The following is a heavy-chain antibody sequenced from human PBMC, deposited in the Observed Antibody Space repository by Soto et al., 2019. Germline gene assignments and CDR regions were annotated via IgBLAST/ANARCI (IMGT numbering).Heavy chain of an antibody. V-gene: IGHV3-53*01. CDR2: IYSGGST. J-gene: IGHJ6*02. D-gene: IGHD1-26*01. CDR1: GFTVSSNY. CDR3: ARDKVEGQHYYGMDV. Sequence: HPGGSLRLSCAASGFTVSSNYMSWVRQAPGKGLEWVSVIYSGGSTYYADSVKGRFTISRDNSKNTLYLQMNSLRAEDTAVYYCARDKVEGQHYYGMDVWGQGTTVTVSS.